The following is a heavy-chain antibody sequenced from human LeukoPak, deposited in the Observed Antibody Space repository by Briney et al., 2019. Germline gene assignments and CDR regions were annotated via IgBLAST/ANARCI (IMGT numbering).Heavy chain of an antibody. J-gene: IGHJ4*02. CDR2: ISGGGGST. D-gene: IGHD3-16*02. V-gene: IGHV3-23*01. CDR3: AKDWLAFGGVIAPDY. Sequence: GGSLRLSCAASGFTFSSYAMSWVRQAPGKGLEWVSAISGGGGSTYYADSVKGRFTISRDNSKNTLCLQMNSLRAEDTAVYYCAKDWLAFGGVIAPDYWGQGTLVTVSS. CDR1: GFTFSSYA.